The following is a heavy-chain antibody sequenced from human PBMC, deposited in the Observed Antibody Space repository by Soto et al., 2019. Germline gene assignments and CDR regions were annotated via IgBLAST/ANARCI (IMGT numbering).Heavy chain of an antibody. J-gene: IGHJ4*02. CDR1: GFTFSSRA. CDR3: AKRHTSVTTGFDY. V-gene: IGHV3-23*01. Sequence: GGSLRLSCAASGFTFSSRAMCWVRQEPGKGLVWVSAISTGGGTTYYAASVKGRFTTSRDNSKNTLYLQMNSLRAEDTALYYCAKRHTSVTTGFDYWGQGTLVTVST. D-gene: IGHD4-17*01. CDR2: ISTGGGTT.